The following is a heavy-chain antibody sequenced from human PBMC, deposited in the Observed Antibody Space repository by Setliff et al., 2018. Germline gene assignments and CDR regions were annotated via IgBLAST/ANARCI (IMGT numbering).Heavy chain of an antibody. J-gene: IGHJ4*02. CDR1: GFTFRSYE. D-gene: IGHD3-22*01. CDR3: ARSINGYQQRYDI. V-gene: IGHV3-48*03. CDR2: INSGGSKV. Sequence: GGSLRLSCAASGFTFRSYEMNWVRQTPGKGLEWVSYINSGGSKVYYADSVKGRFTISRDDAKNSLYLLMKSVRVDDTAVYYCARSINGYQQRYDIWGQGALVTVSS.